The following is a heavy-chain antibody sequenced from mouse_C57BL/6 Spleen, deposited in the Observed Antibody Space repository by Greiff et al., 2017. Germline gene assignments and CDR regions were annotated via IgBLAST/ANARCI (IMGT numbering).Heavy chain of an antibody. CDR3: TRMHYDYDPPY. D-gene: IGHD2-4*01. V-gene: IGHV1-5*01. Sequence: EVQLQQSGTVLARPGASVKMSGKTSGYTFTSYWMHWVKQRPGQGLEGIGAIYPGNSDTSYNQKFKGKAKLTAVTSASTAYMELSSQTNEDSAVYYCTRMHYDYDPPYGGKGTLVTVSA. CDR1: GYTFTSYW. CDR2: IYPGNSDT. J-gene: IGHJ3*01.